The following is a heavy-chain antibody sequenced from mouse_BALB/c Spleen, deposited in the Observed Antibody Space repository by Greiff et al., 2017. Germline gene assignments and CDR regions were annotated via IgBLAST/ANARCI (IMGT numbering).Heavy chain of an antibody. J-gene: IGHJ1*01. Sequence: LVKPGASVKISCKASGYSFTGYYMHWVKQSHGKSLEWIGYISCYNGATSYNQKFKGKATFTVDTSSSTAYMQFNSLTSEDSAVYYCARGIYDGYYAWYFDVWGAGTTVTVSS. V-gene: IGHV1S34*01. D-gene: IGHD2-3*01. CDR2: ISCYNGAT. CDR3: ARGIYDGYYAWYFDV. CDR1: GYSFTGYY.